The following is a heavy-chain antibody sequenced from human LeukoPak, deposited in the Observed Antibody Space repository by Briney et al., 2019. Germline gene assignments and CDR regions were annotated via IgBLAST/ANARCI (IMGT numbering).Heavy chain of an antibody. J-gene: IGHJ4*02. D-gene: IGHD3-22*01. V-gene: IGHV3-23*01. CDR2: ISGSGGST. CDR3: AKVPGYYYDSSGYHDY. CDR1: GFTFSSYA. Sequence: PGGSLRLSCAASGFTFSSYAMSWVRQAPGKGLEWASAISGSGGSTYYADSVKGRFTISRDNSKNTLYLQMNSLRAEDTAVYYCAKVPGYYYDSSGYHDYWGQGTLVTVSS.